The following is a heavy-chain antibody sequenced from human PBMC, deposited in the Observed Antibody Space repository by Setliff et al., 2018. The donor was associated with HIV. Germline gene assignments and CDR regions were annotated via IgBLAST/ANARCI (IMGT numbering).Heavy chain of an antibody. CDR3: ASGEYSYGYRFDY. J-gene: IGHJ4*02. Sequence: SETLSLTCTVSGGSISSYYWSWIRQPPGKGLEWIGYIYYSGSTNYNPSLKSRVTISVDTSKNQFSLKVNSVTAADTAVYYCASGEYSYGYRFDYWGQGTLVTVSS. CDR1: GGSISSYY. V-gene: IGHV4-59*12. CDR2: IYYSGST. D-gene: IGHD5-18*01.